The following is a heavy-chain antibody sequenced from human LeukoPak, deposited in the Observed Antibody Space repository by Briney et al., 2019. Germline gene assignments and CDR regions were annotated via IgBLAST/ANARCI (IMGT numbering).Heavy chain of an antibody. CDR1: GGSFSGYH. CDR3: ARERFRYYGMDV. J-gene: IGHJ6*02. CDR2: INHSGST. D-gene: IGHD3-3*01. V-gene: IGHV4-34*01. Sequence: PSETLSLTCAVYGGSFSGYHWSWIRQPPGKGLEWIGEINHSGSTNYNPSLKSRVTISVDTSKNQFSLKLSSVTAADTAVYYCARERFRYYGMDVWGQGTTVTVSS.